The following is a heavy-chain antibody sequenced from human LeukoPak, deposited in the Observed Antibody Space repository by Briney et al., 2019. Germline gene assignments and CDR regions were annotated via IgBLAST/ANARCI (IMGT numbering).Heavy chain of an antibody. CDR1: GGSFSGYY. V-gene: IGHV4-34*01. J-gene: IGHJ6*03. CDR2: INHSGST. Sequence: SETLSLTCAVYGGSFSGYYWSWIRQPPGKGLEWIGEINHSGSTSYNASLKSRVTISVDTSKNQFSLKLSSLTAADTAVYYCARDRKYYYHMDVWGKGTTVTVSS. CDR3: ARDRKYYYHMDV. D-gene: IGHD1-14*01.